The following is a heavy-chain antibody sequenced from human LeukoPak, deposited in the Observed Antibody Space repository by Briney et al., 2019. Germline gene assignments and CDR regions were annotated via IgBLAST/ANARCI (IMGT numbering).Heavy chain of an antibody. J-gene: IGHJ5*02. CDR2: INHSGST. CDR1: GGSISSYY. V-gene: IGHV4-34*01. CDR3: ARTFWSGYPRSRFDP. Sequence: SETLSLTCTVSGGSISSYYWSWIRQPPGKGLEWIGEINHSGSTNYNPSLKSRVTISVDTSKNQFSLKLSSVTAADTAVYYCARTFWSGYPRSRFDPWGQGTLVTVSS. D-gene: IGHD3-3*01.